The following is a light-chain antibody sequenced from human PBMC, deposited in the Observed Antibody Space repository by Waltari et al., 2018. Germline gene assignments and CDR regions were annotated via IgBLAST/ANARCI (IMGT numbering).Light chain of an antibody. CDR2: EVS. V-gene: IGLV2-14*01. Sequence: QSALTQPASVSGSPGQSITISCTGTSSDVGAYNYVSWYQQHPGQAPKFLIYEVSNRPSGVSNRFSGAKSGNTASLTISGLQAEDEADYYCSSYTTSSIPGVFGTGTKVTVL. CDR3: SSYTTSSIPGV. J-gene: IGLJ1*01. CDR1: SSDVGAYNY.